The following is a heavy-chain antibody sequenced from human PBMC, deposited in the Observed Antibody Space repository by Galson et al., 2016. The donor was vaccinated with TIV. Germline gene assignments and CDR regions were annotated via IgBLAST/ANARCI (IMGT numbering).Heavy chain of an antibody. CDR2: ISGGGGST. J-gene: IGHJ6*02. V-gene: IGHV3-23*01. CDR1: GFSFSIFA. Sequence: SLRLSCAASGFSFSIFAMTWVRQAPGMGLEWVSAISGGGGSTYYADSVKGRFTISRDNSKNTLFLQMNRLRAEDTAIYYCTKVPSSGFAYYYGLDVWGQGTTVIVSS. CDR3: TKVPSSGFAYYYGLDV. D-gene: IGHD3-22*01.